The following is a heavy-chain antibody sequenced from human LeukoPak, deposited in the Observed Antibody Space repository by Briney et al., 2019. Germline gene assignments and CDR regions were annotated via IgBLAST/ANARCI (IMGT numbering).Heavy chain of an antibody. CDR2: INWNSGTI. D-gene: IGHD3-10*01. CDR1: GFIFDDSA. CDR3: VKDTRYYYGSGSYFDY. V-gene: IGHV3-9*01. J-gene: IGHJ4*02. Sequence: GGSPRLSCAASGFIFDDSAMHWVRQAPGKGLEWVSSINWNSGTIGYADSVKGRFTISRDNAKNSLHLQMNSLKPEDTALYYCVKDTRYYYGSGSYFDYWGQGTLVTVSS.